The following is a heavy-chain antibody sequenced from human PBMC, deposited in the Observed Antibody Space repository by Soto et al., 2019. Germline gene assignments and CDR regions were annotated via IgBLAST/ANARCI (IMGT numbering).Heavy chain of an antibody. CDR2: INPDNGNT. V-gene: IGHV1-3*01. J-gene: IGHJ5*02. CDR3: ARGIATGQIDT. Sequence: QVQLVPSGAEVKKPGASVKISCKASGYTFTRYTMNWVRQSPGQRLEWMGWINPDNGNTKSSQKFQDRVIITRYTSLSTDYMDLNSLRSDETAVSYCARGIATGQIDTWGQGTLVTVAS. D-gene: IGHD2-15*01. CDR1: GYTFTRYT.